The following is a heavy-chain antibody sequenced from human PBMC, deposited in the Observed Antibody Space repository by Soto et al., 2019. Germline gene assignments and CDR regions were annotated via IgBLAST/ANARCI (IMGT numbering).Heavy chain of an antibody. D-gene: IGHD1-1*01. J-gene: IGHJ4*02. CDR1: GFPFSFYS. CDR2: ITSTSSAI. Sequence: GGSLRLSCAASGFPFSFYSMNWVRQAPGKGLEWISYITSTSSAINYADSVRGRFIISRDNAMRSLFLHMNSLRDEDTAVYYCARDGKGAAYTHGPYYFDYWGQGALVTVSS. V-gene: IGHV3-48*02. CDR3: ARDGKGAAYTHGPYYFDY.